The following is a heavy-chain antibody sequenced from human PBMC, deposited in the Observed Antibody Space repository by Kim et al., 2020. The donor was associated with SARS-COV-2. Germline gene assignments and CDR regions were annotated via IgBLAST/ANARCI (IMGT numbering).Heavy chain of an antibody. V-gene: IGHV7-4-1*02. CDR1: GYSFTNYA. J-gene: IGHJ4*02. Sequence: ASVKVSCKASGYSFTNYAMSWVRQAPGHRLEWMGWINTNSGNPTYAQGFSGRFVFSLDTSVNTAYLQISGLTAEDTAVYYCAVRSGGWFVFDYWGQGTLVTVSS. CDR3: AVRSGGWFVFDY. D-gene: IGHD6-19*01. CDR2: INTNSGNP.